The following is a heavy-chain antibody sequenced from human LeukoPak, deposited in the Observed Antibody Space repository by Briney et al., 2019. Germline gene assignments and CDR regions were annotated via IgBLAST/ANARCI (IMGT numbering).Heavy chain of an antibody. D-gene: IGHD3-3*01. CDR1: GFTFSNAW. CDR3: TTDPSSYYDFWSGYPPY. CDR2: IKSKTDGGTT. Sequence: GGSLRLSCAASGFTFSNAWMSWVRQAPGKGLEWVGRIKSKTDGGTTDYAAPVKGRFTISRDDSKNTLYLQMNSLKTEDTAVYCCTTDPSSYYDFWSGYPPYWGQGTLVTVSS. J-gene: IGHJ4*02. V-gene: IGHV3-15*01.